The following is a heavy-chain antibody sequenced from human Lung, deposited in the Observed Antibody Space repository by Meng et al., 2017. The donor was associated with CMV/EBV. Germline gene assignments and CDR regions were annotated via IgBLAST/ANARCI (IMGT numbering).Heavy chain of an antibody. Sequence: SLKISCAASGFNSDGYAMHWVRQPPGKGLEWVSSINWNSGSVGYGDSVKGRFNNSRDNDKSSIYLQMNSLRAEDTDLYLCAKDSFYASGSYYNYHYYLDSWGQGTLVTVSS. V-gene: IGHV3-9*02. J-gene: IGHJ4*02. CDR1: GFNSDGYA. CDR2: INWNSGSV. D-gene: IGHD3-10*01. CDR3: AKDSFYASGSYYNYHYYLDS.